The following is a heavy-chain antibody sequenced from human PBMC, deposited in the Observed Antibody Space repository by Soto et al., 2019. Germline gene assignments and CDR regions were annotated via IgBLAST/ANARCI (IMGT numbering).Heavy chain of an antibody. J-gene: IGHJ4*02. V-gene: IGHV3-30*18. CDR1: GFTFSSYG. Sequence: GGSLRLSCAASGFTFSSYGMHWVRQAPGKGLEWVAVISYDGSNKYYADSVKGRFTISRDNSKNTLYLQMNSLRAEDTAVYYCAKDRVAAYVDYWGQGTLVTVSS. CDR3: AKDRVAAYVDY. CDR2: ISYDGSNK. D-gene: IGHD6-6*01.